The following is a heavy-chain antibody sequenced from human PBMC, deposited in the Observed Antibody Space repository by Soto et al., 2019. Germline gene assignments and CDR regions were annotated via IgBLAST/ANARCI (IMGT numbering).Heavy chain of an antibody. V-gene: IGHV3-9*01. J-gene: IGHJ6*02. CDR3: AKDLLLHSSGWLGAYYGMDV. D-gene: IGHD6-19*01. CDR1: GFTFDDYA. CDR2: ISWNSGSI. Sequence: LRLSCAASGFTFDDYAMHWVRQAPGKGLEWVSGISWNSGSIGYADSVKGRFTISRDNAKNSLYLQMNSLRAEDTALYYCAKDLLLHSSGWLGAYYGMDVWGQGTTVTVSS.